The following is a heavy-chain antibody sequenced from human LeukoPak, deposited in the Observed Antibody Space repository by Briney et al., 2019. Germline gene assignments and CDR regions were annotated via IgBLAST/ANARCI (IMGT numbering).Heavy chain of an antibody. CDR3: ARGMTTVTYNWFDP. CDR1: GGSISSYY. CDR2: IYTSGST. J-gene: IGHJ5*02. Sequence: SETLSLTCTVSGGSISSYYWSWIRQPAGKGLEWIGRIYTSGSTNYNPSLKSRVTMSVDTSKNQFSLKLSSVTAADTAVYYCARGMTTVTYNWFDPWGQGTLVTVSS. V-gene: IGHV4-4*07. D-gene: IGHD4-17*01.